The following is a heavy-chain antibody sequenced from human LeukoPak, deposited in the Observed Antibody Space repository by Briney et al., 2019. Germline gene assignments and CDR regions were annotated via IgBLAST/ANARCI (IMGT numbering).Heavy chain of an antibody. J-gene: IGHJ4*02. CDR3: ARRRGYCSDGSCYGIDY. CDR1: GFTFSSYS. CDR2: ISSSSSYI. D-gene: IGHD2-15*01. V-gene: IGHV3-21*01. Sequence: GGSLRLSCAASGFTFSSYSMNWVRQAPGKGLEWVSSISSSSSYIYYVDSVKGRFTISRDNAKNSLYLQMNSLRAEDTAVYYCARRRGYCSDGSCYGIDYWGQGILVTVSS.